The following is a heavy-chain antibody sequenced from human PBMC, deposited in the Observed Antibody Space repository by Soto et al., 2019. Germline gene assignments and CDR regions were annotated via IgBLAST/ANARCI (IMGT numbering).Heavy chain of an antibody. J-gene: IGHJ4*02. D-gene: IGHD3-22*01. V-gene: IGHV1-18*01. CDR2: ISAYNGNT. CDR3: ARAGQYYDSSGYAN. Sequence: QVKLVQSGTEVKQPGASMKVSCKASGYSFATSGISWVRQAPGQGLEWMGWISAYNGNTNYDQKLQDRVTMTTDTSTGTAYLALRNLRSADAAVYYCARAGQYYDSSGYANWGQGTLVTVSS. CDR1: GYSFATSG.